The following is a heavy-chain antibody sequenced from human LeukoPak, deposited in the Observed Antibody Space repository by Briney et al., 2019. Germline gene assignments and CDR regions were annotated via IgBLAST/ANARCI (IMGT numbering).Heavy chain of an antibody. V-gene: IGHV3-23*01. D-gene: IGHD5-12*01. J-gene: IGHJ4*02. Sequence: GGSLRLSCAASGFSFVSYAMSWVRQAPGRGLGWVSGISGSGGGTYYADSVKGRFTISRDNSKNTLYLQMSSLRVEDTAVYYCAMGAIVATIDYWGQGTLATVSS. CDR3: AMGAIVATIDY. CDR1: GFSFVSYA. CDR2: ISGSGGGT.